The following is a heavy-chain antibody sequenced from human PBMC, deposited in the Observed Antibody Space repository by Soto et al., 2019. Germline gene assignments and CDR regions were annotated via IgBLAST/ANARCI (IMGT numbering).Heavy chain of an antibody. CDR2: ISGDGINT. CDR3: ARGNLSVDFDA. Sequence: QIQLVESGGDVVQPGKSLRLSCAASGFNFGFFGMHWVRQAPGKGLEWVAFISGDGINTQYADSVRGRFTLSRDYSRKTMDLQMDSLRDEDTALYYCARGNLSVDFDAWGLGTLVTVSS. V-gene: IGHV3-30*03. CDR1: GFNFGFFG. J-gene: IGHJ4*02.